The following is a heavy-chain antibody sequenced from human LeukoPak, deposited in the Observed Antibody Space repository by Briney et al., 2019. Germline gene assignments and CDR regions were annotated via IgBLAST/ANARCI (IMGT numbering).Heavy chain of an antibody. D-gene: IGHD4-17*01. CDR2: IKQDGSEK. Sequence: HPGGSLRLSCAASGFTFSSYSMYWVRQAPGKGLEWVANIKQDGSEKYYVDSVKGRFTISRDNAKNSLYLQMNSLRAEDTAVYYCARFAPYASYYFDYWGQGTLVTVSS. CDR3: ARFAPYASYYFDY. V-gene: IGHV3-7*01. J-gene: IGHJ4*02. CDR1: GFTFSSYS.